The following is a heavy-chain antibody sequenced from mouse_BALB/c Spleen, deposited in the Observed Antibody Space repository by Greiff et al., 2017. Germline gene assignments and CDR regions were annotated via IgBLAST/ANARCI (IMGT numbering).Heavy chain of an antibody. V-gene: IGHV2-4-1*01. CDR1: GFSLTSYG. Sequence: VQLVESGPGLVQPSQSLSITCTVSGFSLTSYGVHWVRQSPGKGLEWLGVIWSGGSTDYNAAFISRLSISKDNSKSQVFFKMNSLQADDTAIYYCASYGNPAWFAYWGQGTLVTVSA. CDR3: ASYGNPAWFAY. CDR2: IWSGGST. D-gene: IGHD2-1*01. J-gene: IGHJ3*01.